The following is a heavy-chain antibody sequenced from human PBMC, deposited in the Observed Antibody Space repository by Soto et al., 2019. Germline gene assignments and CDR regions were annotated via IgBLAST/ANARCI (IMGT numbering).Heavy chain of an antibody. D-gene: IGHD3-3*01. CDR2: IIPIFGTA. Sequence: SVKVSCKASGGTFSSYAISWVRQAPGQGLEWMGGIIPIFGTANYAQKFQGRVTITADESTSTAYMELSSLRSEDTAVYYCARGTVTMFGGVTAHDAFDIWGQGTMVTVSS. CDR1: GGTFSSYA. J-gene: IGHJ3*02. CDR3: ARGTVTMFGGVTAHDAFDI. V-gene: IGHV1-69*13.